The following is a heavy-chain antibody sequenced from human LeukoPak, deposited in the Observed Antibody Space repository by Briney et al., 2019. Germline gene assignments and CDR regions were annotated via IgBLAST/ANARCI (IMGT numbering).Heavy chain of an antibody. D-gene: IGHD3-16*01. V-gene: IGHV3-9*01. CDR3: ATYTHWVAGDV. J-gene: IGHJ6*02. CDR1: GFTFDDYA. Sequence: PGGSLRLTCAASGFTFDDYAMHWVRQAPGKGLEWVSGISWNSGSIGYADSVKGRFTISRDNARNSLYLQMSSLRPEDTAVYYCATYTHWVAGDVWGQGTTVTVSS. CDR2: ISWNSGSI.